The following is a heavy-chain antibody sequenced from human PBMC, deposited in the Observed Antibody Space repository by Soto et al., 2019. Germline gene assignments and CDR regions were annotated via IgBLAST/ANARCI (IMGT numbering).Heavy chain of an antibody. Sequence: GASVKVSCTASGYTLTIYGIICVRQAPGQGLEWMGWISAYNGNTNYAQKLQGRVTMTTDTSTSTAYMELRSLRSDDTAVYYCARDYYDSSGPPGWFDPWGQGTLGTVSS. CDR1: GYTLTIYG. D-gene: IGHD3-22*01. J-gene: IGHJ5*02. CDR3: ARDYYDSSGPPGWFDP. V-gene: IGHV1-18*04. CDR2: ISAYNGNT.